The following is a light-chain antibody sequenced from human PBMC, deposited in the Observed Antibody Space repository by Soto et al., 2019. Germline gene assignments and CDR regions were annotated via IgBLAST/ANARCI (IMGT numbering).Light chain of an antibody. CDR2: DAS. CDR1: QSVSSY. CDR3: QQRA. Sequence: EIVLTQSPATLSLSPGERATLSCRASQSVSSYLAWYQQKHGQAPRLLIYDASNRATGIPARFSGSGSGTDFTLTISSLEPEDFAVYYCQQRAFGPGTKVDIK. J-gene: IGKJ3*01. V-gene: IGKV3-11*01.